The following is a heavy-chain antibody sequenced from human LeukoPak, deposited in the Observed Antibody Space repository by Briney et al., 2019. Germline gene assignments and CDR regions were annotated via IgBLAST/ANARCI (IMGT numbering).Heavy chain of an antibody. CDR2: LYNGGSP. CDR3: ARAQDYCSGGSCYGYFQH. D-gene: IGHD2-15*01. V-gene: IGHV3-53*01. CDR1: GFTFSSYW. Sequence: GGSLRLSCAASGFTFSSYWMHWVRQAPGKGLVWVSTLYNGGSPHYADSVKGRFTISSDKSKNTLFLQMNSLRAEDTAVYYCARAQDYCSGGSCYGYFQHWGQGSLVTVSS. J-gene: IGHJ1*01.